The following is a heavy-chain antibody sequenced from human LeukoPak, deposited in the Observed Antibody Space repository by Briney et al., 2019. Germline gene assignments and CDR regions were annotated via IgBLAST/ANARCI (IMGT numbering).Heavy chain of an antibody. J-gene: IGHJ4*02. CDR3: ARLTSGANSDY. V-gene: IGHV3-73*01. D-gene: IGHD4/OR15-4a*01. Sequence: GGSLKLSCAASGFSFSDSAMHWVRQASGKGPEWVGRIRTKANTYATAYAASVKGRFTISRDDSRNTAYLQMSSLRADDTAVYYCARLTSGANSDYWGQGTLVTVSS. CDR2: IRTKANTYAT. CDR1: GFSFSDSA.